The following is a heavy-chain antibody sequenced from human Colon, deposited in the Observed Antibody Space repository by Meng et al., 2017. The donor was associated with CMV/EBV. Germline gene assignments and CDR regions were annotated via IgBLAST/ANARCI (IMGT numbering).Heavy chain of an antibody. CDR2: IRHDGNTQ. J-gene: IGHJ4*02. CDR1: GFPIRSYG. Sequence: GESLKFSCVASGFPIRSYGMHWVRQAPGRGLEWMAYIRHDGNTQYYADSLKGRFTVSRDNSKNTVFLQMDNLRVDDTAVYYCAKEGVEIEPFFDYWGQGTPVTVSS. D-gene: IGHD1-1*01. CDR3: AKEGVEIEPFFDY. V-gene: IGHV3-30*02.